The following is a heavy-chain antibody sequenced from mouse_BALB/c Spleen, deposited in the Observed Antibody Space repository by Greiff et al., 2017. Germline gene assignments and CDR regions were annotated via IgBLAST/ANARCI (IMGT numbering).Heavy chain of an antibody. J-gene: IGHJ2*01. Sequence: EVQLHQSGAELVRPGALVKLSCKASGFNIKDYYMHWVKQRPEQGLEWIGWIDPENGNTIYDPKFQGKASITADTSSNTAYLQLSSLTSEDTAVYYCARDYRYLDYWGQGTTLTVSS. CDR1: GFNIKDYY. D-gene: IGHD2-14*01. CDR3: ARDYRYLDY. V-gene: IGHV14-1*02. CDR2: IDPENGNT.